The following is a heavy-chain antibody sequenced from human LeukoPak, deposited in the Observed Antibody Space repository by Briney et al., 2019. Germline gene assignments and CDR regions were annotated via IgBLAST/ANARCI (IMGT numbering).Heavy chain of an antibody. V-gene: IGHV4-30-2*01. CDR2: IYHSGST. CDR3: ANSLGHSGSYNTYDDAFDI. Sequence: PSETLSLTCAVSGGSISSGGYSWSWIRQPPGKGLEWIGYIYHSGSTYYNPSLKSRVTISVDRSKNQFSLKLSSVTAADTAVYYCANSLGHSGSYNTYDDAFDIWGQGTMVTVSS. CDR1: GGSISSGGYS. J-gene: IGHJ3*02. D-gene: IGHD1-26*01.